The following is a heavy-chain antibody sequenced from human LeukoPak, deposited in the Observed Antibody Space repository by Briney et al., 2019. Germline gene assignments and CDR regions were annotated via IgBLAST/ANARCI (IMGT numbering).Heavy chain of an antibody. D-gene: IGHD3-10*01. CDR3: ARDGADVYGRAFDY. CDR2: IHASGTT. V-gene: IGHV4-4*07. CDR1: GGSISSYF. J-gene: IGHJ4*02. Sequence: SETLSLTCSVSGGSISSYFWTWIRQPAGKGLEWIGRIHASGTTNYNSSLKSGVSMSVDTSKNQFSLKLTSVTAADTAVYFCARDGADVYGRAFDYWGQGTLVSVSS.